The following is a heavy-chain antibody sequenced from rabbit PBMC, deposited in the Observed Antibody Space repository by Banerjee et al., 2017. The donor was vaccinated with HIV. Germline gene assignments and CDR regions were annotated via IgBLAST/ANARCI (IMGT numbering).Heavy chain of an antibody. Sequence: QSLEESGGDLVKPGASLTLTCTASGFSFSSSYYMCWVRQAPGKGLELIACIYTSSGSTWYASWVNGRFTISRSTSLNTVTLQMTSLTAADTATYFCARDPYDSTGSSLWGPGTLVTVS. CDR3: ARDPYDSTGSSL. D-gene: IGHD3-1*01. CDR1: GFSFSSSYY. V-gene: IGHV1S43*01. CDR2: IYTSSGST. J-gene: IGHJ4*01.